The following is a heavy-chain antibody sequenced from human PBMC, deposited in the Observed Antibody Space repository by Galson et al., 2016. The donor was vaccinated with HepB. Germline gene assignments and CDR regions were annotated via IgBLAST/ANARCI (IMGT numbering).Heavy chain of an antibody. D-gene: IGHD1-20*01. CDR3: TRGRFNSATPFEY. CDR1: GFTFSDYY. Sequence: SLRLSCAASGFTFSDYYMNWVRQAPGKGLEWISRISGNSVYIDYADSVRGRVTISRDNTKKSLYLQMNSLRAEDTAVYFCTRGRFNSATPFEYWGLGTLVTVSS. CDR2: ISGNSVYI. J-gene: IGHJ4*02. V-gene: IGHV3-11*06.